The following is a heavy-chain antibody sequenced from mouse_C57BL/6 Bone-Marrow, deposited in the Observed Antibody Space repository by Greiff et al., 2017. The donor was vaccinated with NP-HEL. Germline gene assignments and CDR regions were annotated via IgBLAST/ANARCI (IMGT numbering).Heavy chain of an antibody. V-gene: IGHV1-52*01. CDR3: ARRITTVGDG. CDR2: IDPSDSET. D-gene: IGHD1-1*01. CDR1: GYTFTSYW. Sequence: QVQLQQPGAELVRPGSSVKLSCKASGYTFTSYWMHWVKQRPIQGLEWIGNIDPSDSETHYNQKFKDKATLTVDKSSSTAYMQLSSLTSEDSAVYYCARRITTVGDGWGTGTTVTVSS. J-gene: IGHJ1*03.